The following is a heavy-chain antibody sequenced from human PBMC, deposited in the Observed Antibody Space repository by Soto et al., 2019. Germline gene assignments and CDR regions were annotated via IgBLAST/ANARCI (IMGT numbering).Heavy chain of an antibody. Sequence: QVQLQQWGAGLLKPSETLSLTCAVYGGSFSGYYWSWIRQPPGKGLEWIGEITHSGSTNYNPSLKRRVTRSVVTPQSKVSLKLSSVTAADTAVYYCARGVMANNRDHWYFGLWGRGTLVTVSS. CDR3: ARGVMANNRDHWYFGL. V-gene: IGHV4-34*01. D-gene: IGHD2-8*01. J-gene: IGHJ2*01. CDR2: ITHSGST. CDR1: GGSFSGYY.